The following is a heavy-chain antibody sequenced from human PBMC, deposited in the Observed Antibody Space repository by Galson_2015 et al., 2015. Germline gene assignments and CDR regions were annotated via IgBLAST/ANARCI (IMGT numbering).Heavy chain of an antibody. D-gene: IGHD4-17*01. CDR1: GYSFPNYW. CDR3: SRQAGDGDYGDF. J-gene: IGHJ4*02. V-gene: IGHV5-51*01. CDR2: IYPGDSDT. Sequence: QSGAEVTKPGESLKISCKASGYSFPNYWIAWVRQMPGKGLECMGRIYPGDSDTRYSPSFQGQVTILADKSIRTAYLQWSSLEASDTAIYYCSRQAGDGDYGDFWGQGTLVTVSS.